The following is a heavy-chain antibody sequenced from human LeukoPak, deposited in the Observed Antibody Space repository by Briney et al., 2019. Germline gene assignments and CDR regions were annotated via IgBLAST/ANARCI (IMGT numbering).Heavy chain of an antibody. D-gene: IGHD3-10*02. CDR3: AELGITMIGGV. Sequence: GGSLRLSCAASGFTFSSHWMSWVRQAPGKGLEWVANIEQVGSEIYYVDSVKGRFTISRDNAKNSLYLQMNSLRAEDTAVYYCAELGITMIGGVWGKGTTVTISS. V-gene: IGHV3-7*01. CDR1: GFTFSSHW. CDR2: IEQVGSEI. J-gene: IGHJ6*04.